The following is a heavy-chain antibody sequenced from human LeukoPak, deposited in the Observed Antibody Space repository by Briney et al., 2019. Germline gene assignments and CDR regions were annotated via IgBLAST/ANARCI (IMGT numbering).Heavy chain of an antibody. Sequence: GGSLRLSCTASGFTFSTYWINWVRQSPGKGLVWVALINGDGSTATHADSVKGRFTISRDDAKNSLYLQMNSLRAEDTAVYYCAREGGLHYWGQGTLVTVFS. CDR3: AREGGLHY. J-gene: IGHJ4*02. CDR2: INGDGSTA. V-gene: IGHV3-74*03. CDR1: GFTFSTYW.